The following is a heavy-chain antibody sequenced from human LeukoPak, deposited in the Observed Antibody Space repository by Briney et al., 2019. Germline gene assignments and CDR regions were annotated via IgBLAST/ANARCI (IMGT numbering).Heavy chain of an antibody. CDR3: ASACSSSWYKGPISAFDI. CDR1: GFTFRDYY. Sequence: GGPLRLSCAASGFTFRDYYMSWIRQAPGKGLEWVSYISSSGSTIYYADSVKGRFTISRDNAKNSLYLQMNSLRAEDTAVYYCASACSSSWYKGPISAFDIWGQGTMVTVSS. J-gene: IGHJ3*02. D-gene: IGHD6-13*01. V-gene: IGHV3-11*01. CDR2: ISSSGSTI.